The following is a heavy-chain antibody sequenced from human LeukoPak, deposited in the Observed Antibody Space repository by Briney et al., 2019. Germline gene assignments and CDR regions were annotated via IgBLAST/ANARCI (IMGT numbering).Heavy chain of an antibody. J-gene: IGHJ4*02. Sequence: PGRSLRLSCAASGFTFSSYGMHWVRQAPGKGLEWVAVISYDGTNKYYADSVKGRLTISRDNSKNTMYLQMNSLRAEDTAVYYCGRGHRFCSRGNCNSPVDYWGQGTLVTVS. CDR3: GRGHRFCSRGNCNSPVDY. V-gene: IGHV3-30*03. D-gene: IGHD2-15*01. CDR1: GFTFSSYG. CDR2: ISYDGTNK.